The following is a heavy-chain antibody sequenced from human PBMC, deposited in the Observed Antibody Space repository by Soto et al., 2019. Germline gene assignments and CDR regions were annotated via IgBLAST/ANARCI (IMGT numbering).Heavy chain of an antibody. CDR2: ISAYNGNT. CDR1: GYSFTNYG. Sequence: QDQLVQSGVEVKKPGASVKVSCKASGYSFTNYGITWVRQAPGQGFEWMGWISAYNGNTKYAQKLQGRVTMTTDASTGTAYLELRSLTSDDTAMYYCARDRGVAPPVAGNTHYYYYMDVWGKGTTVTVSS. D-gene: IGHD6-19*01. V-gene: IGHV1-18*01. CDR3: ARDRGVAPPVAGNTHYYYYMDV. J-gene: IGHJ6*03.